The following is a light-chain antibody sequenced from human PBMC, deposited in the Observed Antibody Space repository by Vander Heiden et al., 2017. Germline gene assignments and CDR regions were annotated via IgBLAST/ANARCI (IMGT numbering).Light chain of an antibody. CDR2: DAS. Sequence: EIVLTQSPATLSLSPGERATLSCRASQSVTSYLAWYKQKPGQAPRLLIYDASNRATGITARFSGSGYGTDFSLTISSLEPEDFAVYYCQQRGSGHPSITFGQGTRLEIK. CDR3: QQRGSGHPSIT. CDR1: QSVTSY. J-gene: IGKJ5*01. V-gene: IGKV3-11*01.